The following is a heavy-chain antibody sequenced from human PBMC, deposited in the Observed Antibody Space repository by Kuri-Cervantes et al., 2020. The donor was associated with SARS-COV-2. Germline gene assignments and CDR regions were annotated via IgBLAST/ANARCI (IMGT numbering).Heavy chain of an antibody. D-gene: IGHD1-26*01. CDR3: ASTCVSLLCRVGATDY. J-gene: IGHJ4*02. Sequence: GESLKISCAASGFTFSSYAMHWVRQAPGKGLEWVAVISYDGSNKYYADSVKGRFTISRDNSKNTLYLQMNSLRAEDTAVYYCASTCVSLLCRVGATDYWGRGTLVTVSS. CDR2: ISYDGSNK. CDR1: GFTFSSYA. V-gene: IGHV3-30-3*01.